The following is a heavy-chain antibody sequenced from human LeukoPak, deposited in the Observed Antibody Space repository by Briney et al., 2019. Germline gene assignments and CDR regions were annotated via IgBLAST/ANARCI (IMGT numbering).Heavy chain of an antibody. D-gene: IGHD2-21*01. CDR3: ARGDSPNDAFDI. J-gene: IGHJ3*02. V-gene: IGHV1-18*01. CDR2: ISAYNGNT. Sequence: GASVKVSCKASGYTFTSYGISWVRQAPGQGLEWMGWISAYNGNTNYAQKFQGRVTMTRDTSIGTAYMELSRLRSDDTAVYYCARGDSPNDAFDIWGQGTMVTVSS. CDR1: GYTFTSYG.